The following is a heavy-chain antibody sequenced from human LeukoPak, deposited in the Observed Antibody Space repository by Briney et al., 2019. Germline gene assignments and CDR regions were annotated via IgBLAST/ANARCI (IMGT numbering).Heavy chain of an antibody. Sequence: ASVEVSCKVSGYTLTELSMHWVRQAPGKGLEWMGGFDPEDGETVYAQKFQGRVTMTEDTSTDTAYMELSSLRSEDTAVYYCATTRAGLAGLFDYWGQGTLVTVSS. CDR3: ATTRAGLAGLFDY. V-gene: IGHV1-24*01. CDR1: GYTLTELS. J-gene: IGHJ4*02. CDR2: FDPEDGET. D-gene: IGHD6-13*01.